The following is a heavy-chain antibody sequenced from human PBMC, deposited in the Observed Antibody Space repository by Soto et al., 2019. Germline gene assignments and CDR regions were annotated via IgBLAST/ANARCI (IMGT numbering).Heavy chain of an antibody. D-gene: IGHD5-18*01. CDR1: GYTFTSYG. J-gene: IGHJ4*02. CDR2: VNIYEGRT. Sequence: QVQLVQSGAEVKKPGASVKVSCKASGYTFTSYGIAWVRQAPGQGLEWMGWVNIYEGRTNYAQKXXGXXTMTADTSTSTVYLELRSLRSDDTAIYYCARERGGYSYGDYWGQGTLVTVSS. CDR3: ARERGGYSYGDY. V-gene: IGHV1-18*01.